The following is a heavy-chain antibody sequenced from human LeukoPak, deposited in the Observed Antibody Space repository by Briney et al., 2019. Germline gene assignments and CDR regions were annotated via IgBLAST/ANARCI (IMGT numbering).Heavy chain of an antibody. CDR2: ISGSGDNT. V-gene: IGHV3-23*01. Sequence: GGSLRLSCAASGFTFSDYAMSWVRQAPGKGLEWVSIISGSGDNTYHADSVKGRFTISRDNSKNTLSLQMSSLRAEDTAVYYCASDYGLGSYRFDYWGQGTLVTVSS. D-gene: IGHD3-10*01. J-gene: IGHJ4*02. CDR1: GFTFSDYA. CDR3: ASDYGLGSYRFDY.